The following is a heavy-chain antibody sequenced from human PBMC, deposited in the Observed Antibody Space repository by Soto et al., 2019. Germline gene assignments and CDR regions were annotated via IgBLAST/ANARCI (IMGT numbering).Heavy chain of an antibody. D-gene: IGHD3-22*01. V-gene: IGHV5-51*01. J-gene: IGHJ4*02. Sequence: PGESLKISCKGSGYSLTSYWIGWVRQMPGKGLEWMGIIYPGDSDTRYSPSFQGQVTISADKSISTAYLQWSSLKASDTAMYYCARAYYDSSGYLDYWGQGTLVTVSS. CDR2: IYPGDSDT. CDR1: GYSLTSYW. CDR3: ARAYYDSSGYLDY.